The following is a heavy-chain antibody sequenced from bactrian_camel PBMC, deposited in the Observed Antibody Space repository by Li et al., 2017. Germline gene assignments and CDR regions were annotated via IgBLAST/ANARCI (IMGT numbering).Heavy chain of an antibody. CDR3: STNFFH. CDR1: GFIFSSCG. J-gene: IGHJ4*01. Sequence: VQLVESGGGLVQPGGSLRLSCAASGFIFSSCGMGWYRLPPGRAPAEREGIAAIRRSGGETWYAGSVKGRFTISRDNTKNTVSLQINSLRSEDTARYYCSTNFFHWGQGTQVTVS. CDR2: IRRSGGET. V-gene: IGHV3S31*01.